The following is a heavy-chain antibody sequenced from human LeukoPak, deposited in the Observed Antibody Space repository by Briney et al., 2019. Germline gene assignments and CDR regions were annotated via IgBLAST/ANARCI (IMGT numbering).Heavy chain of an antibody. Sequence: SETLSLTCIVSGGSISSGSYYWSWIRQPAGKGLEWIGRIYTSGSTNYNPSLKSRVTISVDTSKNQFSLKLSSMTAADTAVYYCARGQYSSGWSLFDYWGQGTLVTVSA. V-gene: IGHV4-61*02. J-gene: IGHJ4*02. D-gene: IGHD6-19*01. CDR3: ARGQYSSGWSLFDY. CDR1: GGSISSGSYY. CDR2: IYTSGST.